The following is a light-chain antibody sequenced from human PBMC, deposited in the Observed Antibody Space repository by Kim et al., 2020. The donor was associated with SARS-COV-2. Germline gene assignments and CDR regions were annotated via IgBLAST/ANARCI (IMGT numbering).Light chain of an antibody. CDR3: QVWDSSSDNYV. Sequence: PGKTARITCGGNNIGSKSVHWYQRKPGQAPVLVIYYDSDRPSGIPERFSGSNSGNTATLTISRVEAGDEADYYCQVWDSSSDNYVFGTGTKVTVL. CDR1: NIGSKS. J-gene: IGLJ1*01. V-gene: IGLV3-21*04. CDR2: YDS.